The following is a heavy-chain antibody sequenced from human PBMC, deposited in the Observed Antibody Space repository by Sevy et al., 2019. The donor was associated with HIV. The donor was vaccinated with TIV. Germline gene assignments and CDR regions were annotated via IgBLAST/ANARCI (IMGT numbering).Heavy chain of an antibody. D-gene: IGHD3-22*01. CDR2: INHSGST. Sequence: SETLSLTCAVYGGSFSGYYWNWIRQPPGKGLEWIGEINHSGSTNYNPPLKSRVTISVDTSKNQFSLKLSSVTAADTAVYYCARDYYDSSGYSSYWGQGTLVTVSS. J-gene: IGHJ4*02. CDR3: ARDYYDSSGYSSY. CDR1: GGSFSGYY. V-gene: IGHV4-34*01.